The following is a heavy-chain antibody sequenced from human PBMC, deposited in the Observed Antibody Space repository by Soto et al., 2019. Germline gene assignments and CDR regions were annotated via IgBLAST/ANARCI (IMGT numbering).Heavy chain of an antibody. CDR2: IIPVFGS. Sequence: ASVNVSCKASGGTFSNYAINWVRQAPGQGLQWMGGIIPVFGSRYAQKFQGRVTITADESMTTAYMELRSLTSEDTAVYYCARGGTGYYYGMDLWGQGTTVTVSS. CDR3: ARGGTGYYYGMDL. CDR1: GGTFSNYA. D-gene: IGHD1-1*01. J-gene: IGHJ6*02. V-gene: IGHV1-69*13.